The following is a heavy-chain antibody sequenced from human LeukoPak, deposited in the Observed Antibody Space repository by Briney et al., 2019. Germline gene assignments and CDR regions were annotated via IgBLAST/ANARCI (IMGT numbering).Heavy chain of an antibody. D-gene: IGHD4-17*01. CDR3: ARWNGDYDPLPFDY. CDR1: GGSISSYY. CDR2: IYYSGST. Sequence: SETLSLTCTVSGGSISSYYWSWIRQPPGQGLEWIGYIYYSGSTNYNPSLKSRVTISVDTSKNQFSLKLSSVTAADTAVYYCARWNGDYDPLPFDYWGQGTLVTVSS. J-gene: IGHJ4*02. V-gene: IGHV4-59*01.